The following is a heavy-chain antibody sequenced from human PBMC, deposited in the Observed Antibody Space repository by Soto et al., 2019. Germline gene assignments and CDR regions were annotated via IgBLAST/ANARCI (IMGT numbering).Heavy chain of an antibody. J-gene: IGHJ3*02. Sequence: GGSLRLSCAASGFTFSSYGMHWVRQAPGKGLEWVAVISYDGSNKYYADSVKGRFTISRDNSKNTLYLQMNSLRAEDTAVYYCAIDGYYDILTGHYVSDAFDIWGQGTMVTVSS. CDR1: GFTFSSYG. D-gene: IGHD3-9*01. CDR3: AIDGYYDILTGHYVSDAFDI. V-gene: IGHV3-30*03. CDR2: ISYDGSNK.